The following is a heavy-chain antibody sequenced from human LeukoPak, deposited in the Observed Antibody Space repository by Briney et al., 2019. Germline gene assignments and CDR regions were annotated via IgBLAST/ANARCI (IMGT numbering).Heavy chain of an antibody. D-gene: IGHD3-22*01. J-gene: IGHJ4*02. Sequence: GRSLRLSCAASGFTFSSYGMHWVRQAPGKGLEWVAVVWYDGSNKYYADSVKGRFTISRDNSKNTLYLQMNSLRAEDTAVYYCAKFRWYYDSGGYLDYWGQGTLVTVSS. CDR3: AKFRWYYDSGGYLDY. CDR2: VWYDGSNK. V-gene: IGHV3-33*06. CDR1: GFTFSSYG.